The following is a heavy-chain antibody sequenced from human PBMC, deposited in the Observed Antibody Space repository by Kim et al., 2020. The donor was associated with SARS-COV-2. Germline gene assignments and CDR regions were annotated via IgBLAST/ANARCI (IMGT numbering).Heavy chain of an antibody. J-gene: IGHJ5*02. CDR2: INHSGST. CDR1: GGSFSGYY. CDR3: SRGYSKSRGKNFDP. D-gene: IGHD2-15*01. Sequence: SETLSLTCAVYGGSFSGYYWSWIRQPPGKGLEWIGEINHSGSTNYNPSLKSGVTISVDTSKNQFSLKLSPVTAAYTAVYYCSRGYSKSRGKNFDPWVQGT. V-gene: IGHV4-34*01.